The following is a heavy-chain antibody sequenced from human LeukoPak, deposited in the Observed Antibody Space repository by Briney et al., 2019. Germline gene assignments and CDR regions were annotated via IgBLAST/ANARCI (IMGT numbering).Heavy chain of an antibody. J-gene: IGHJ4*02. CDR1: GYTFTSYY. CDR2: IIPIFGTA. D-gene: IGHD4-23*01. CDR3: ARGHGGKLDY. V-gene: IGHV1-69*13. Sequence: SVKVSCKASGYTFTSYYMHWVRQAPGQGLEWMGGIIPIFGTANYAQKFQGRVTITADESTSTAYMELSSLRSEDTAVYYCARGHGGKLDYWGQGTLVTVSS.